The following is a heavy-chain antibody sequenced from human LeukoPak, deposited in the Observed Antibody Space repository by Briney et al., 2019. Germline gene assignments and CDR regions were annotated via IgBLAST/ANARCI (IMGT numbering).Heavy chain of an antibody. Sequence: SETLSLTCTVSGGSISSYYWSWIRRPPGKGLEWIGYIYYSGSTNYNPSLKSRVTISVDTSKNQFSLKLSSVTAADTAVYYCARHSSPAAIYGWFDPWGQGTLVTVSS. D-gene: IGHD2-2*01. CDR1: GGSISSYY. J-gene: IGHJ5*02. V-gene: IGHV4-59*08. CDR2: IYYSGST. CDR3: ARHSSPAAIYGWFDP.